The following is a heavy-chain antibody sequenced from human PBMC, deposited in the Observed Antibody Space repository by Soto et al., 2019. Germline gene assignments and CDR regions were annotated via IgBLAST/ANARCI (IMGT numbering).Heavy chain of an antibody. D-gene: IGHD2-21*01. V-gene: IGHV1-58*01. J-gene: IGHJ3*02. CDR3: AADQRGDDAFDI. Sequence: SVKVSCKASGFTFTHSAVQWVRQARGQRLEWIGWIVVGSGNTDYAQKFQERVTITRDMSTGTAYMELSSLRSEDTAVYYCAADQRGDDAFDIWGQGTMVTVSS. CDR2: IVVGSGNT. CDR1: GFTFTHSA.